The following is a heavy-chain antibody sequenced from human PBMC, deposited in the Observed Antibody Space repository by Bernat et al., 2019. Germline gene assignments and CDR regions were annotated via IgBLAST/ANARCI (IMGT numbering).Heavy chain of an antibody. J-gene: IGHJ6*02. Sequence: QVQLVQSGAEVKKPGSSVKVSCKASGGTFSSYTISWVRQAPGQGLEWMGRIIPILGIANYAQKFQGRVTITADKSTSTAYMELSSLRSEDTAVYYCARDPTTTVRQAFYYYGMDVWGQGTTVTVSS. V-gene: IGHV1-69*08. CDR1: GGTFSSYT. CDR3: ARDPTTTVRQAFYYYGMDV. CDR2: IIPILGIA. D-gene: IGHD4-17*01.